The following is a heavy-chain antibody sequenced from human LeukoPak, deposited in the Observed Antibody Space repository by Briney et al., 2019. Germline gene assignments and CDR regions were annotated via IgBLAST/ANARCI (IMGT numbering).Heavy chain of an antibody. Sequence: GGSLRLSCAASGFSFSSSWMHWVRQATGKGLEWVSGIGTAGETYYPGSVKGRFTISRENAKNSLYLQMNSLRAGDTAVYYCARAGYSSSWYSRYFDLWGRGTLVTVSS. CDR2: IGTAGET. D-gene: IGHD6-13*01. CDR1: GFSFSSSW. J-gene: IGHJ2*01. V-gene: IGHV3-13*01. CDR3: ARAGYSSSWYSRYFDL.